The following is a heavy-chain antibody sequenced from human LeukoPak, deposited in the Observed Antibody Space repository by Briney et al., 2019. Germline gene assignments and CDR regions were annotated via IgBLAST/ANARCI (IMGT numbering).Heavy chain of an antibody. D-gene: IGHD6-19*01. CDR1: GFTFSSYA. CDR3: AKFRGALFSSGCLDY. V-gene: IGHV3-23*01. Sequence: GGSLRLSCAASGFTFSSYAMSWVRQAPGKGLEWVSAISGSGGSTYYADSVKGRFTISRDNSKNTLYLQMNSLRAEDTAVYYCAKFRGALFSSGCLDYWGQGTLVTVSS. CDR2: ISGSGGST. J-gene: IGHJ4*02.